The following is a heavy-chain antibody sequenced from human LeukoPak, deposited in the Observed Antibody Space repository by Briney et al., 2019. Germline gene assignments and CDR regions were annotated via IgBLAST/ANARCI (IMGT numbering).Heavy chain of an antibody. CDR2: IIPIFGTA. J-gene: IGHJ4*02. V-gene: IGHV1-69*01. Sequence: XXXKXXGGTFSXYAISWVRQAPGQGLEWMGGIIPIFGTANYAQKFQGRVTITADESTSTAYMELSSLRSEDTAVYYCATTRMVRGVPFDYWGQGTLVTVSS. D-gene: IGHD3-10*01. CDR1: GGTFSXYA. CDR3: ATTRMVRGVPFDY.